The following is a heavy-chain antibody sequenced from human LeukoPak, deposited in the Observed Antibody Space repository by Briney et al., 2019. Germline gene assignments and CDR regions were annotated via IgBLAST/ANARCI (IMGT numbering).Heavy chain of an antibody. D-gene: IGHD3-22*01. CDR3: ARGDSRGYFAFDY. CDR2: IYSGGST. Sequence: GGSLRLSCAASGFTVSSNYMSWVRQAPGKGLEWVSVIYSGGSTYYADSVKGRFTISRHNSKNTLYLQMNSLRAEDTAVYYCARGDSRGYFAFDYWGQGTLVTVSS. CDR1: GFTVSSNY. V-gene: IGHV3-53*04. J-gene: IGHJ4*02.